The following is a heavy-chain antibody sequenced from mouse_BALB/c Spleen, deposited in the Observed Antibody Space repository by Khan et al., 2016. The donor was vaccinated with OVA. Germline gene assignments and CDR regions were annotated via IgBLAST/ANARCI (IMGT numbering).Heavy chain of an antibody. CDR3: ANGGGGDRFLY. J-gene: IGHJ3*01. CDR2: ISTYYGDA. V-gene: IGHV1S137*01. CDR1: GYTFTDFT. Sequence: VQLKESGAELVRPGVSVKISCKGSGYTFTDFTMHWVKQSHAMSLEWIGVISTYYGDADYNQKFKGKATMTVDKSSNTAYMDLARLTSEDSAIYYCANGGGGDRFLYWGQGTLVTVSA.